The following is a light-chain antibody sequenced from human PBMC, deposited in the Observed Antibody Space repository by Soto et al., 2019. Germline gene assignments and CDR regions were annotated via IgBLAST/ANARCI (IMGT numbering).Light chain of an antibody. CDR2: GAS. J-gene: IGKJ5*01. CDR1: QSVSISY. Sequence: EIELTQSPGTLSLSPGERATLSCRAGQSVSISYLAWYQQKPGPAPRLLIYGASSRATGIPDRFSGSGSGTDFTLTISRLEPEDFAVYYCQQYGSSPPITFGQGTRLEIK. CDR3: QQYGSSPPIT. V-gene: IGKV3-20*01.